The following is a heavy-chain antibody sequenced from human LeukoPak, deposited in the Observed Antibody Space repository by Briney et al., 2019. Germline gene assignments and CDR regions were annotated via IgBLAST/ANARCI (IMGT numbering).Heavy chain of an antibody. J-gene: IGHJ6*03. CDR2: IIPIFGTA. Sequence: ASVKVSCKASGYTFTTYYMHWVRQAPGQGLEWMGGIIPIFGTANYAQKFQGRVTITTDESTSTAYMELSSLRSEDTAVYYCARASDIVVVPAAYPIYYYYYMDVWGKGTTVTVSS. D-gene: IGHD2-2*01. CDR1: GYTFTTYY. V-gene: IGHV1-69*05. CDR3: ARASDIVVVPAAYPIYYYYYMDV.